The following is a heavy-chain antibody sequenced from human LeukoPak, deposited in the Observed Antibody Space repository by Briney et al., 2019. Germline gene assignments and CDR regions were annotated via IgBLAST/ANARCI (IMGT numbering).Heavy chain of an antibody. CDR2: IIPIFGSA. J-gene: IGHJ6*03. D-gene: IGHD6-6*01. V-gene: IGHV1-69*05. Sequence: GASVKVSCRASGGTFSSYAISCVRQATGQGLEWMGGIIPIFGSANCAQKFQGRVTITTDESTSTAYMELSSLRSEDTAVYYCARCPPKSIAARPSYYYYYMDVWGKGTTVTVSS. CDR3: ARCPPKSIAARPSYYYYYMDV. CDR1: GGTFSSYA.